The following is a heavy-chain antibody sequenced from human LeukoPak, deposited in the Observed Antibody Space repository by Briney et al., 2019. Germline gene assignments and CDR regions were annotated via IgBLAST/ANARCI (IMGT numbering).Heavy chain of an antibody. Sequence: ASVKVSCKASGYTFSTYGFSWVRQAPGQGLEWMGIINPSGGSTSYAQKFQGRVTMTRDTSTSTVYMELSSLRSEDTAVYYCASGVVREYWGQGTLVTVSS. CDR2: INPSGGST. D-gene: IGHD3-10*01. V-gene: IGHV1-46*01. CDR3: ASGVVREY. J-gene: IGHJ4*02. CDR1: GYTFSTYG.